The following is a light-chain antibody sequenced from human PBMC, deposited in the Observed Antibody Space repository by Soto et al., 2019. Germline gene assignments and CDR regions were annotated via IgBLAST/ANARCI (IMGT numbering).Light chain of an antibody. CDR1: QSVSSD. V-gene: IGKV3-15*01. CDR2: GAS. CDR3: QQDNNWPRT. J-gene: IGKJ2*02. Sequence: EIVMTQSPATLSVSPGERVTLSCRASQSVSSDLAWYQQKPGQAPRLLIYGASTRATSVPARFSGSGSGTEFTLTISSLQSEDFAVYYCQQDNNWPRTFGQGTKLEIK.